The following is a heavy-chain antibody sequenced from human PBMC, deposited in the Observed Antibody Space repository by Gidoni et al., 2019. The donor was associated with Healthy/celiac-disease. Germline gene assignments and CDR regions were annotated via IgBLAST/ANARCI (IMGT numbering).Heavy chain of an antibody. CDR2: INPNSGGK. D-gene: IGHD3-10*01. J-gene: IGHJ6*02. CDR1: GYTFTGYY. V-gene: IGHV1-2*04. Sequence: QVQLVQSGAEVKKPGASVKVSCKASGYTFTGYYMHWVRQAPGQGLEWMGWINPNSGGKNDAQKFQGWVTMTRDTSISTAYMELSRLRSDDTAVYYCARNYYGSGSYPYYYGMDVWGQGTTVTVSS. CDR3: ARNYYGSGSYPYYYGMDV.